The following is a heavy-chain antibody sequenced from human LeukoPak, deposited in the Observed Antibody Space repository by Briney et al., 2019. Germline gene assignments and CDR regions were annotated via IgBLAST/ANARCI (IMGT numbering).Heavy chain of an antibody. CDR1: GGSFSGYY. Sequence: SETLSLTCAVYGGSFSGYYWSWIRQPPGKGLEGIGEINHSGSTNYNPSLNSRVTISVDTSKNQFSLKLSSVTAADTAVYYCARLRLGYCSSTSCHLVSDYYGMDVWGKGTTVTVSS. D-gene: IGHD2-2*01. J-gene: IGHJ6*04. V-gene: IGHV4-34*01. CDR2: INHSGST. CDR3: ARLRLGYCSSTSCHLVSDYYGMDV.